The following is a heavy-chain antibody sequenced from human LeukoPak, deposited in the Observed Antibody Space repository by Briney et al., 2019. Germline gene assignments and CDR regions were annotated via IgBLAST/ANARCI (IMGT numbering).Heavy chain of an antibody. D-gene: IGHD1-26*01. CDR3: AKGDYRGSYYFDY. Sequence: GGSLRLSCAVSGFIFSSYGMSWVRQAPGKGLEWVSVSGSGGSTYYADSVKGRFTISRDNSKNTLYLQMNSLRAEDTAVYYCAKGDYRGSYYFDYWGQGTLVTVSS. CDR1: GFIFSSYG. V-gene: IGHV3-23*01. CDR2: SGSGGST. J-gene: IGHJ4*02.